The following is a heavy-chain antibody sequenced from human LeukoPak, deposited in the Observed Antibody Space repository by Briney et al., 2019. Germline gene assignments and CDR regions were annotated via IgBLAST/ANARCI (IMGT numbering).Heavy chain of an antibody. D-gene: IGHD2-2*01. J-gene: IGHJ4*02. V-gene: IGHV4-39*01. CDR2: IYYSGST. CDR3: ASGLGPAAIDY. CDR1: GGSISSNNYY. Sequence: SETLSLTCTVSGGSISSNNYYWGWIRQPPGKGLEWIGSIYYSGSTYNPSLKSRVTISVDTSKNQFSLKLSSVTAADTAVYYCASGLGPAAIDYWGQGTLVTVSS.